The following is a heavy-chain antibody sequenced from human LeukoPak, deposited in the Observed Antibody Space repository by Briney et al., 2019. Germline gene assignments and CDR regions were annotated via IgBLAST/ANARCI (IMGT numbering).Heavy chain of an antibody. CDR1: GGSFSGYY. CDR3: ASDGTGAGYYYDSCGYSS. D-gene: IGHD3-22*01. Sequence: SETLSLTSAVYGGSFSGYYWSWIRQPPGKGLEWIGEINHSGSTSYNPSLKSRVTISVDTSKNQFSLKLSSVTAADTAVYYCASDGTGAGYYYDSCGYSSWGQGTLVTVSS. J-gene: IGHJ5*02. CDR2: INHSGST. V-gene: IGHV4-34*01.